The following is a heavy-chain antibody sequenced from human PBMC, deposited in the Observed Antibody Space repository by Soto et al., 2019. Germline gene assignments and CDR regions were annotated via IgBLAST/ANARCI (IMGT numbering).Heavy chain of an antibody. CDR2: IYYSGST. V-gene: IGHV4-30-4*01. Sequence: SETXSLTCTVSGGSISSGDYYWSWIRQPPGKGLEWIGYIYYSGSTYYNPSLKSRVTISVDTSKNQFSLKLSSVTAADTAVYYCARSPSVLRFLEWLSLNWFDPWGQGTLVTVSS. CDR3: ARSPSVLRFLEWLSLNWFDP. J-gene: IGHJ5*02. D-gene: IGHD3-3*01. CDR1: GGSISSGDYY.